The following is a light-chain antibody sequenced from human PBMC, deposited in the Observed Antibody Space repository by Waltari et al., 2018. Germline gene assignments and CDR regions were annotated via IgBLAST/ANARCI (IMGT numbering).Light chain of an antibody. V-gene: IGKV3-20*01. CDR1: QSVSSGY. CDR2: GAS. J-gene: IGKJ1*01. Sequence: EIVLTQSPGILSLSPGKSATLSCRASQSVSSGYLAWYQQRPCQAPRLLIYGASTRATGIPDRFRGSGSGTDFTLTIYNLEPEDFAVYYCQQYAGSPTFGQGTEVEVK. CDR3: QQYAGSPT.